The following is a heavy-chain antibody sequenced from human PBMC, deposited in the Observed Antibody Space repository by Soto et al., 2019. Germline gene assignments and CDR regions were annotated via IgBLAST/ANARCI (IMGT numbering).Heavy chain of an antibody. V-gene: IGHV4-31*03. Sequence: SETLSLTCTVSGGSISGYYWSWIRQHPGKGLEWIGYIYYSGSTYYNPSLKSRVTISVDTSKNQFSLKLSSVTAADTAVYYCTRPFTDILTGSPQYYYYYYGMDVWGQGTTVTSP. J-gene: IGHJ6*02. CDR3: TRPFTDILTGSPQYYYYYYGMDV. CDR1: GGSISGYY. D-gene: IGHD3-9*01. CDR2: IYYSGST.